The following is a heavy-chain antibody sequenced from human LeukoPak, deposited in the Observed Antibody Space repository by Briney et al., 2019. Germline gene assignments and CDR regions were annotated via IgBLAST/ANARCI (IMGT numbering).Heavy chain of an antibody. Sequence: GGSLRLSCAASGFTFSNYAMRWVRQAPGKGLEWVSGISGSGDTTYYADSVKGRFTISRDNSKNTLYLQMNSLRAEDTAVYYCAKLPHYYGSGSPGGTYYFDYWGQGTLVTVSS. CDR2: ISGSGDTT. CDR1: GFTFSNYA. D-gene: IGHD3-10*01. V-gene: IGHV3-23*01. J-gene: IGHJ4*02. CDR3: AKLPHYYGSGSPGGTYYFDY.